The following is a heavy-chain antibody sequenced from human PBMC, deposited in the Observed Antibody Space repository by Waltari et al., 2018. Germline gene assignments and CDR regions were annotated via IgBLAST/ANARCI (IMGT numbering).Heavy chain of an antibody. D-gene: IGHD3-3*01. CDR3: ARLYYDFWSGYFDSYDY. CDR2: IYHCGST. J-gene: IGHJ4*02. Sequence: QVQLQESGPGLVKPSETLSLTCAVSGYSISSGYSWGWIRQPPGKGLEWIGSIYHCGSTYYNPSLKSRVTISVDTSKNQFSLKLSSVTAADTAVYYCARLYYDFWSGYFDSYDYWGQGTLVTVSS. V-gene: IGHV4-38-2*01. CDR1: GYSISSGYS.